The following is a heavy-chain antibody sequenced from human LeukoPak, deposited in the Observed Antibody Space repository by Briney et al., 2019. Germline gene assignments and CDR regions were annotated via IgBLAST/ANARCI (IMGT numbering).Heavy chain of an antibody. CDR3: ARASNQFTFGGVIARLYFDY. D-gene: IGHD3-16*02. J-gene: IGHJ4*02. CDR1: GGSISSYY. Sequence: PSETLSLTCTVSGGSISSYYWSWIRQPPGKGLEWIGYIYYSGSTNYNPSLKSRVTISVDTSKNQFSLKLSSVTAADTAVYYCARASNQFTFGGVIARLYFDYWGQGTLVTVSS. CDR2: IYYSGST. V-gene: IGHV4-59*01.